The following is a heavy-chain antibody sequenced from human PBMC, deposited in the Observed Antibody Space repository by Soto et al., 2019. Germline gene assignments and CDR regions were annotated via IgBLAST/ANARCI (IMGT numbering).Heavy chain of an antibody. Sequence: PGGSLRLSCAASGFPFSSYAMNWVRQTPDKGLEWLSYISDSGSTIHYADSVKGRFTISRDNSKNSLYLQMNSLRAEDTAVYYCSKDLGYCSGGSCYSVDYFDYWGQGTLVTVSS. J-gene: IGHJ4*02. V-gene: IGHV3-48*01. CDR2: ISDSGSTI. CDR3: SKDLGYCSGGSCYSVDYFDY. D-gene: IGHD2-15*01. CDR1: GFPFSSYA.